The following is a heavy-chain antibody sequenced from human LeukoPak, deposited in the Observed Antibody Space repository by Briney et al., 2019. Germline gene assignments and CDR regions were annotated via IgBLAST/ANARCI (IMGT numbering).Heavy chain of an antibody. CDR3: AREDYGSGKYYCDS. D-gene: IGHD3-10*01. CDR2: IYNSGST. V-gene: IGHV4-61*02. Sequence: SETLSLTCTVSGGSTNSGTYYWVWIRQPAGKGLEWIGRIYNSGSTNYNPSLKSRVTISVDTSKNQFSLKVSSVTAADTAMYYCAREDYGSGKYYCDSWGQGTLVTVSS. J-gene: IGHJ4*02. CDR1: GGSTNSGTYY.